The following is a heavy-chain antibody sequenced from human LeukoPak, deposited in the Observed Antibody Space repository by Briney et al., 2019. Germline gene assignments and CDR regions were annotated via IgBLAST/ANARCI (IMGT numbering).Heavy chain of an antibody. V-gene: IGHV3-7*01. Sequence: PGGSLRLSCAASGFTFGSDWMSWLRQAPGKGLEWVANIRPDGGEKYYVDSVKGRFSISRDNAKNSLFLQMNSLRDEDTAVYYCAKGRGTLWGQGTLVTVSS. J-gene: IGHJ4*02. CDR3: AKGRGTL. CDR1: GFTFGSDW. D-gene: IGHD3-16*01. CDR2: IRPDGGEK.